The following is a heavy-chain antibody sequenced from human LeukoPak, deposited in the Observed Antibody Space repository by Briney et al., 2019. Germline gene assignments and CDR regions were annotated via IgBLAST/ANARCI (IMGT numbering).Heavy chain of an antibody. V-gene: IGHV4-59*01. D-gene: IGHD2-2*01. CDR2: IYYSGST. J-gene: IGHJ6*03. CDR3: ARVGSTSWGGYYYYMDV. CDR1: GGSISSYY. Sequence: SETLSLTCTVSGGSISSYYWSRIRQPPGKGLEWIGYIYYSGSTNYNPSLKSRVTISVDTSKNQFSLKLSSVTAADTAVYYCARVGSTSWGGYYYYMDVWGKGTTVTVSS.